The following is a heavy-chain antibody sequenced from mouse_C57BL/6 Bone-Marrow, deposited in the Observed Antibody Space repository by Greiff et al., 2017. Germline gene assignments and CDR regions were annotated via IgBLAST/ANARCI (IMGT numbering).Heavy chain of an antibody. J-gene: IGHJ3*01. CDR3: TTYDYDGAWFAY. CDR2: IDPENGDT. D-gene: IGHD2-4*01. Sequence: EVNVVESGAELVRPGASVKLSCTASGFNIKDDYMHWVKQRPEQGLEWIGWIDPENGDTEYASKFQGKATITADTSSNTAYLQLSSLTSEDTAVYYCTTYDYDGAWFAYWGQGTLVTVSA. CDR1: GFNIKDDY. V-gene: IGHV14-4*01.